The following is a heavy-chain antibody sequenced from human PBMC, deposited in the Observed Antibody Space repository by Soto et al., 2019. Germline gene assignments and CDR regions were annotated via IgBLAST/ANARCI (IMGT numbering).Heavy chain of an antibody. CDR2: IVVGSGNT. CDR3: AAGYYDILTGYHPAISWFDP. J-gene: IGHJ5*02. CDR1: GFTFTSSA. V-gene: IGHV1-58*02. D-gene: IGHD3-9*01. Sequence: ASVKVSCKASGFTFTSSAMQWVRQARGQRLEWIGWIVVGSGNTNYAQKFQERVTITRDMSTSTAYMELSSLRSEDTAVYYCAAGYYDILTGYHPAISWFDPWGQG.